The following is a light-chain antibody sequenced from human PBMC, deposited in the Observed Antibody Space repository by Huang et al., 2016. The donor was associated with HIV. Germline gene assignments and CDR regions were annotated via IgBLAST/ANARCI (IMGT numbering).Light chain of an antibody. Sequence: DIQMTQSPSSLSASVGDRVTITCRASQSISNYLNWYQQRPGQAPKLLIYAASTLQSGVPSRCSGGGSGTDFILTISSLQPEDFASDYCQQSNSPPHTFGQGTRVEIK. CDR3: QQSNSPPHT. V-gene: IGKV1-39*01. CDR1: QSISNY. J-gene: IGKJ2*01. CDR2: AAS.